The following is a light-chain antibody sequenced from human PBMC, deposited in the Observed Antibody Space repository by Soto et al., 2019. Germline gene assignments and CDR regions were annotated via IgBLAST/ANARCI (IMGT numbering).Light chain of an antibody. CDR3: AAWDDSLNGHVV. V-gene: IGLV1-44*01. CDR2: SNN. Sequence: QSVLTQPPSASGTPGQRLSISCSGNNSNIGKNTVNWYQQLPRTAPKLLIYSNNQRPSGVPDRFSGSKSGTSASLAISGLQSEDEADYYCAAWDDSLNGHVVFGGGTKVTVL. J-gene: IGLJ2*01. CDR1: NSNIGKNT.